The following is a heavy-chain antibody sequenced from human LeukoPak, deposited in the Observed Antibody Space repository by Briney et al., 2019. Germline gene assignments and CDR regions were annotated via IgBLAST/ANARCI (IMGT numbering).Heavy chain of an antibody. CDR1: GFTFSDYY. V-gene: IGHV3-11*01. Sequence: GGSLRLSCAASGFTFSDYYMSWIRQAPGQGLEWVSYISSSGSTIYYADSVKGRFTISRDNAKNSLYLQMNSLRAEDTAVYYCARDLGQMATITGYYYYGMDVGAKGPRSPSP. CDR2: ISSSGSTI. CDR3: ARDLGQMATITGYYYYGMDV. J-gene: IGHJ6*02. D-gene: IGHD5-24*01.